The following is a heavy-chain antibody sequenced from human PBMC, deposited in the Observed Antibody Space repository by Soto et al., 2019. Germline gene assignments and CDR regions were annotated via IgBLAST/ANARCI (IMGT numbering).Heavy chain of an antibody. D-gene: IGHD4-17*01. Sequence: QVQLVQSGAEVKKPGASVKVSCKASGYTFASYGITWVRQAPGQGLEWMGWVSGYTGDTNYAQKFQGRVTMTTHTFTSTAHMGLGSLRSDDTAVYYCARRGPGDYEFEADYWGQGTLVTVSS. CDR1: GYTFASYG. V-gene: IGHV1-18*01. J-gene: IGHJ4*02. CDR2: VSGYTGDT. CDR3: ARRGPGDYEFEADY.